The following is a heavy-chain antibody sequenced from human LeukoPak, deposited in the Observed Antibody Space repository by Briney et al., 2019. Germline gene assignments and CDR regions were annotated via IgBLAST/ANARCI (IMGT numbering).Heavy chain of an antibody. J-gene: IGHJ4*01. D-gene: IGHD1-1*01. Sequence: PGGSLRLSCETSGFNLHDYTMHWIRHPPGKGLEWVSLINWDGGSTFYADSVEGRFTISRDTSKNSLHLQMESLRPDDTALYYCAKDLGKVIAAAGTSGFDAWGRGTLVTVSS. V-gene: IGHV3-43*01. CDR2: INWDGGST. CDR3: AKDLGKVIAAAGTSGFDA. CDR1: GFNLHDYT.